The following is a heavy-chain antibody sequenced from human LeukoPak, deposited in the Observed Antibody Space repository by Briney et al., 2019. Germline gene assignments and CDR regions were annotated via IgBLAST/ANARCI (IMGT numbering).Heavy chain of an antibody. V-gene: IGHV3-30*02. D-gene: IGHD2-21*02. J-gene: IGHJ5*02. CDR3: AKDVPSVLVVTDYNWFDP. CDR2: IRYDGSNK. CDR1: GFTFSSYS. Sequence: GGSLRLSCAASGFTFSSYSMHWVRQAPGKGLEWVAFIRYDGSNKYYADSVKGRFTISRDNSKNTLYLQMNSLRAEDTAVYYCAKDVPSVLVVTDYNWFDPWGQGTLVTVSS.